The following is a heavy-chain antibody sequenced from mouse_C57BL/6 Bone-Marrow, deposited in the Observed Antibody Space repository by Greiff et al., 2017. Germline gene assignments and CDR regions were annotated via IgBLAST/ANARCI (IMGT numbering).Heavy chain of an antibody. V-gene: IGHV5-6*02. CDR3: ARRGGGYAMDY. CDR2: ISSGGSYT. CDR1: GFTFSSYG. J-gene: IGHJ4*01. Sequence: EVKLVESGGDLVKPGGSLKLSCAASGFTFSSYGMSWVRQTPDKRLEWVATISSGGSYTYYPDSVKGRFTISRDNAKNTLYLQRSSLKSEDTAMYYCARRGGGYAMDYWGQGTSVTVSS.